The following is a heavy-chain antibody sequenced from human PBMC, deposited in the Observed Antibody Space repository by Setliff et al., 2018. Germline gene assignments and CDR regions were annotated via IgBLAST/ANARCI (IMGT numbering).Heavy chain of an antibody. CDR1: GYSFTSYW. D-gene: IGHD3-22*01. CDR3: ARLYQSYDSSGNAFDI. J-gene: IGHJ3*02. CDR2: IYPGDSDT. V-gene: IGHV5-51*01. Sequence: HGESLKISCKGSGYSFTSYWIGWVRQMPGKGLEWMGIIYPGDSDTRYSPSFQGQVTISADKSISTAYLQWSSLKASDTAMYYCARLYQSYDSSGNAFDIWGQGTMVTVSS.